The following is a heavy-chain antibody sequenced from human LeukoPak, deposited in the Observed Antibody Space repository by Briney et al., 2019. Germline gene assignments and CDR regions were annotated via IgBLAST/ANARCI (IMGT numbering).Heavy chain of an antibody. V-gene: IGHV3-7*02. Sequence: PGGSLRLSCAASGFTFSRYWMNWARQAPGKGLEWVAKIKQDGSEKYYVDAVKGRFTISRDNAENSLYLQMNSLRDEDTALYYCATGGSTFGYWGQGTLVTVSS. CDR3: ATGGSTFGY. J-gene: IGHJ4*02. CDR1: GFTFSRYW. CDR2: IKQDGSEK. D-gene: IGHD3-16*01.